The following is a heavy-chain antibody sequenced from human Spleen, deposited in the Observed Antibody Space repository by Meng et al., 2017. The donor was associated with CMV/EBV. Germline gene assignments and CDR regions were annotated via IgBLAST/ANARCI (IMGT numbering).Heavy chain of an antibody. CDR3: ARGSRRPLGSGYLFDY. J-gene: IGHJ4*02. CDR1: GGSIGSYY. Sequence: SGPGLVKPSPTLSLTCTVSGGSIGSYYWSWIRQPAGKGLEWIGRIYTSGSTNYNPSLKSRVTMSVDTSKNQFSLKLSSVTAADTAVYYCARGSRRPLGSGYLFDYWGQGTLVTVSS. V-gene: IGHV4-4*07. D-gene: IGHD3-3*01. CDR2: IYTSGST.